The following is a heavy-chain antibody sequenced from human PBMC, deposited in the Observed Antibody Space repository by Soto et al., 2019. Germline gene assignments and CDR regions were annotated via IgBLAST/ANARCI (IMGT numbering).Heavy chain of an antibody. D-gene: IGHD3-10*01. CDR3: ARVRYYFDY. V-gene: IGHV3-11*01. J-gene: IGHJ4*02. CDR1: GFTFSDYS. Sequence: PEGSLRLSCGASGFTFSDYSMSWIRQAPGKGLEWVSYISSSGSTINYADSVKGRFTISRDNAKNSLYLQMNSLRAEDTAVYYCARVRYYFDYWGQGSLVTVSS. CDR2: ISSSGSTI.